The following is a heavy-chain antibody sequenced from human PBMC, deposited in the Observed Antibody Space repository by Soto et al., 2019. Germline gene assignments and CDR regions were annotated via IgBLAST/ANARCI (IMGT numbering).Heavy chain of an antibody. CDR3: ARRNYGEEGYFFDF. Sequence: QVQLRESGPGLVRPSETLSLTCTVSGGSITGYYWSWIRQPPGKGLEWIGYIYDSGTTTYNAALKSRVTISAGTSKNQFSLNLRSVTAADTAVYYCARRNYGEEGYFFDFWGQGLLVTVSS. D-gene: IGHD4-17*01. V-gene: IGHV4-59*08. CDR2: IYDSGTT. J-gene: IGHJ4*02. CDR1: GGSITGYY.